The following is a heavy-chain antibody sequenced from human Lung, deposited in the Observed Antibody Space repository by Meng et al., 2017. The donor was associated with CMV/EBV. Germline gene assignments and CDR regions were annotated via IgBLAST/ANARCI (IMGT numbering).Heavy chain of an antibody. CDR3: ARDAHFYYGSGSYYRVGWFDP. V-gene: IGHV1-2*02. D-gene: IGHD3-10*01. Sequence: ASVKVSXKASGYTFTGYYIHWVRQAPGQGLEWMGWINPNTGDTNYSQKFQGRVTMTRDTSIRTAYMELSSLRSDDTAVFYCARDAHFYYGSGSYYRVGWFDPWGQGTLVTVSS. J-gene: IGHJ5*02. CDR1: GYTFTGYY. CDR2: INPNTGDT.